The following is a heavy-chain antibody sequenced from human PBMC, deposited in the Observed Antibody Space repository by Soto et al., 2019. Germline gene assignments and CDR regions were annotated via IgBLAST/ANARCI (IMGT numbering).Heavy chain of an antibody. CDR3: ARFWAGTFHYYFDY. D-gene: IGHD6-19*01. CDR1: GGSISSYY. Sequence: PSETLSLTCTVSGGSISSYYWSWIRQPPGKGLEWIGYIYYSGSTDYNPSLKSRVTISVDTSKNQFSLKLSSVTAADTAVYYCARFWAGTFHYYFDYWGQGTLVTVS. J-gene: IGHJ4*02. V-gene: IGHV4-59*08. CDR2: IYYSGST.